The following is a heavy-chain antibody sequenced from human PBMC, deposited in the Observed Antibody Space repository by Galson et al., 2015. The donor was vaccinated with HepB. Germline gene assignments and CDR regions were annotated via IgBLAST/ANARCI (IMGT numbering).Heavy chain of an antibody. CDR2: ISFDETYA. J-gene: IGHJ6*02. D-gene: IGHD3-10*01. V-gene: IGHV3-30*18. Sequence: SLRLSCAASRFTFSTYGMHWVRQAPGKGLEWVAVISFDETYADYADSVQGRFIISRDNSKNTLYLQMNSLRVEDAAVYFCAKEGSPYNYYYGMDVWGQGTTVTVSS. CDR3: AKEGSPYNYYYGMDV. CDR1: RFTFSTYG.